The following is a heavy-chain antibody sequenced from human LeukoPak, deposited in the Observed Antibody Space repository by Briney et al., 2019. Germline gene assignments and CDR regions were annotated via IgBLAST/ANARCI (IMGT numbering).Heavy chain of an antibody. CDR3: ARVDTANNLSDP. Sequence: ASVKVSCKASGYTFTSYYMHWVRQAPGQGLAWMGIINPSGGSTSYGQKFQGRVTMTRDTSTSTVYMELSSLRSEDTAVHYCARVDTANNLSDPWGQGTLVTVSS. CDR2: INPSGGST. V-gene: IGHV1-46*01. CDR1: GYTFTSYY. D-gene: IGHD5-18*01. J-gene: IGHJ5*02.